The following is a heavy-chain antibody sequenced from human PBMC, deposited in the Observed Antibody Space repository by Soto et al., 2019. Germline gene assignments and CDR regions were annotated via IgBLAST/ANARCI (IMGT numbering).Heavy chain of an antibody. J-gene: IGHJ3*02. CDR2: ISSSSSYI. CDR1: GFTFSSYS. Sequence: PGGSLRLSCAASGFTFSSYSMNWVRQAPGKGLEWVSSISSSSSYIYYADSVKGRFTISRDNAKNSLYLQMNSLRAEDTAVYYCARDCRPSYSGYDLVSAFDIWGQGTMVNVSS. D-gene: IGHD5-12*01. V-gene: IGHV3-21*01. CDR3: ARDCRPSYSGYDLVSAFDI.